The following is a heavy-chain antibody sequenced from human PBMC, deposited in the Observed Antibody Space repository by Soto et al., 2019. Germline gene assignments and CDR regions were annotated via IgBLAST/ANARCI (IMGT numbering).Heavy chain of an antibody. J-gene: IGHJ4*02. D-gene: IGHD3-22*01. Sequence: QVQLVQSGAEVKKPGSSVKVSCKASGGTFSSYAISWVRQAPGQGLEWMGVNIPIFGTANYAQMFQGRVTIYADESMSTAYMELNSLRSEDTVVYYCARETSAYYYDSSGYPRGVDYFDYWGQGTLVTVFS. CDR2: NIPIFGTA. CDR1: GGTFSSYA. CDR3: ARETSAYYYDSSGYPRGVDYFDY. V-gene: IGHV1-69*01.